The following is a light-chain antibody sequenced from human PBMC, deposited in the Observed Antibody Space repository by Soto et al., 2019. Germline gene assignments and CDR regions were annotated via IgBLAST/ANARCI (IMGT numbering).Light chain of an antibody. J-gene: IGLJ2*01. CDR1: SSSIESNY. CDR2: RNN. V-gene: IGLV1-47*01. CDR3: TVWDDSLRGRL. Sequence: QSALTQPPSASGTPGQRVTISCSGTSSSIESNYVYGYQQLPGTAPRLLIYRNNQRPSGVPDRFSGSKSGTSASLAISALRSEDEADYYCTVWDDSLRGRLFGGGTKLTVL.